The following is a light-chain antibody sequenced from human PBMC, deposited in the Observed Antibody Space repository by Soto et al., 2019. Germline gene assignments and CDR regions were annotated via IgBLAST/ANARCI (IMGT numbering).Light chain of an antibody. J-gene: IGKJ5*01. V-gene: IGKV3-11*01. CDR1: QSVGSY. CDR3: QQSHNWIS. Sequence: ELDFTQSPASLSLSPGQISTVYDRASQSVGSYLGWYQQKPGQAPRLLIYDASNRATGIPARFSGSGFGTDFTLPISSLEPEEFAVYYCQQSHNWISFGQGAGLEIK. CDR2: DAS.